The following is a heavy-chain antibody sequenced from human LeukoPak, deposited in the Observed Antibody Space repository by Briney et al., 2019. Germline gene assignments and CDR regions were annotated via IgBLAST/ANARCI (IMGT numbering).Heavy chain of an antibody. J-gene: IGHJ6*03. CDR2: IDASGSA. CDR3: ARDSDNDFYYYMDV. D-gene: IGHD5-24*01. CDR1: GGPINLHY. V-gene: IGHV4-4*07. Sequence: SETLSLTCTVSGGPINLHYWTWIRQPAGKGLEWIGRIDASGSANYNPSLKSRVTMSLDTSKNQFSLKLSSVTAADTAVYYCARDSDNDFYYYMDVWGKGTTVTVSS.